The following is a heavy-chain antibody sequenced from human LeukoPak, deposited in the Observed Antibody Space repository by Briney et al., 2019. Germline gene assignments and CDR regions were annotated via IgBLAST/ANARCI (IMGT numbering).Heavy chain of an antibody. CDR3: ARSLSTAGIDY. CDR2: VYYGGST. D-gene: IGHD2-2*01. J-gene: IGHJ4*02. V-gene: IGHV4-38-2*01. CDR1: GYSISSGRY. Sequence: SETLSLTCAVSGYSISSGRYWGWIRRPPGKGLEWIGSVYYGGSTYYNPSLKSRVTISVDTSKNQFSLNPRSVTAADTAVYYCARSLSTAGIDYWGQGTLVTVSS.